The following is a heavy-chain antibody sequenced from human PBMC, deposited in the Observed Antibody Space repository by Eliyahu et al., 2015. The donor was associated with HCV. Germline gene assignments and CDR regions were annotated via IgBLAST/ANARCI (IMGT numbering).Heavy chain of an antibody. CDR2: IDWDDDK. J-gene: IGHJ3*02. V-gene: IGHV2-70*04. CDR1: GFSLSTSGMR. D-gene: IGHD6-19*01. CDR3: ARSNARIAVAVDAFDI. Sequence: QVTLKESGPALVKPTQTLTLTCTFSGFSLSTSGMRVSWIRQPPGKALEWLARIDWDDDKILQPFPETRLTISKDTSKNQVVLTMTNMDPVDTATYYCARSNARIAVAVDAFDIWGQGTMVTVSS.